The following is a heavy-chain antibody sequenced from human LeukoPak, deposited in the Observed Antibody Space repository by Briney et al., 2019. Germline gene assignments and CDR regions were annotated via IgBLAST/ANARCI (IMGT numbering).Heavy chain of an antibody. J-gene: IGHJ6*03. CDR2: IYTSGST. CDR1: GGSISSYY. CDR3: ARYSSSSVYYYYYMDV. D-gene: IGHD6-6*01. V-gene: IGHV4-4*07. Sequence: PSETLSLTCTVSGGSISSYYWSWIRQPAGKGLEWIGRIYTSGSTNYNPSLKSRVTMSVDTSKSQFSLKLSSVTAADTAVYYCARYSSSSVYYYYYMDVWGKGTTVTVSS.